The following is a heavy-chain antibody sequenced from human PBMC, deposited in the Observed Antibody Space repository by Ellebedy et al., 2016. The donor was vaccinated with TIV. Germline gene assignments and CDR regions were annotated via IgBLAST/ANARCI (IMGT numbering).Heavy chain of an antibody. CDR3: ARLCSSFSCSGAFDF. CDR2: VHTSGTP. J-gene: IGHJ4*02. CDR1: GGSISNYY. Sequence: GSLRLXXTVSGGSISNYYWNWIRQPAGEGLDWIGRVHTSGTPNYKPSLKSRVTMSIDKSKNQFSLKLNSVTAADTAIYYCARLCSSFSCSGAFDFWGQGILVTVSS. D-gene: IGHD3-10*02. V-gene: IGHV4-4*07.